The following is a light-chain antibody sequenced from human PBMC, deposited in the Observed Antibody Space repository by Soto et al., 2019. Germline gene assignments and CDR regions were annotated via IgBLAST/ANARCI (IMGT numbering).Light chain of an antibody. CDR2: EVT. CDR3: NSFRVRHLYV. J-gene: IGLJ1*01. CDR1: STDVGGYNA. V-gene: IGLV2-14*01. Sequence: QSALSQPASVSGSPGQTITISCTGTSTDVGGYNAVSWYQHHPGKAPKLIIYEVTHRPSGVSDRFSASKSGNTASLTISGLQAEDEADYYCNSFRVRHLYVFGTGTKVSV.